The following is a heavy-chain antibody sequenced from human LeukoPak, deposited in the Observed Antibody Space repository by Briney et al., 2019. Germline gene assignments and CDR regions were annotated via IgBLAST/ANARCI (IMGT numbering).Heavy chain of an antibody. D-gene: IGHD6-6*01. V-gene: IGHV4-59*01. CDR3: ARGKLGSSPTFDN. J-gene: IGHJ4*02. CDR1: GGSISSYY. CDR2: IYYSGST. Sequence: PSETLSLTCTVSGGSISSYYWCWIRQPPGKGLEWIGYIYYSGSTNYNPSLKSRVTMSVDTSKSQFSLKLSSVTAADTAVYYCARGKLGSSPTFDNWGQGTLVTVSS.